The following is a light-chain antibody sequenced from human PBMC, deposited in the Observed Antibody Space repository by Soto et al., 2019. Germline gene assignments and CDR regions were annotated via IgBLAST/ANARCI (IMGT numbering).Light chain of an antibody. CDR3: SSYTSSVYV. CDR1: SSDVGGYNY. V-gene: IGLV2-14*01. Sequence: QSALTQPASVSGSPGQSITISCTGTSSDVGGYNYVSWYQQHPGKAPKLMIYDVSNRPSGVSNRFSGSKSGNTASLTISGLQAGDEADYYCSSYTSSVYVFGTGTKLTVL. CDR2: DVS. J-gene: IGLJ1*01.